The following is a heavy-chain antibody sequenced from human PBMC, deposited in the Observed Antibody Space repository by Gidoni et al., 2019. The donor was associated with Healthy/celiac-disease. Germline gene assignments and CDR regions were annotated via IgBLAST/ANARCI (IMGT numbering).Heavy chain of an antibody. D-gene: IGHD6-19*01. Sequence: QVQLVQSGAEVKKPGASVKVSCKASGYTFTGYYMHWVRQAPGPGLEWMGRINPNSGGTNYAQKFQGRVTMTRDTSISTAYMELSRLRSDDTAVYYCARVRLGYSSGWYGAAFDIWGQGTMVTVSS. CDR3: ARVRLGYSSGWYGAAFDI. CDR1: GYTFTGYY. J-gene: IGHJ3*02. V-gene: IGHV1-2*06. CDR2: INPNSGGT.